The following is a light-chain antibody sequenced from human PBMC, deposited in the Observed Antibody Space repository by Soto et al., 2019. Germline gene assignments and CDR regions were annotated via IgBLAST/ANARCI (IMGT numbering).Light chain of an antibody. V-gene: IGKV2-28*01. CDR3: MQALQTPLIT. CDR1: QSLLHSNGYNY. J-gene: IGKJ5*01. CDR2: LGS. Sequence: DIVMTQSPLSLPVTPGEPASISCRSSQSLLHSNGYNYLDWYLQKPGQSPQLLIYLGSNRASGVPDRFSGSGSGTDFALKISTLEAEDVGVYYCMQALQTPLITFGQGTRLEIK.